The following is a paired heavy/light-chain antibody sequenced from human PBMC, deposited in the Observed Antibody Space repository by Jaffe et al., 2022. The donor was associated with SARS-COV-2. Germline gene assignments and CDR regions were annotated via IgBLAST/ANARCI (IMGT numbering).Light chain of an antibody. CDR1: QSINNN. J-gene: IGKJ4*01. V-gene: IGKV1-39*01. Sequence: DIQLTQSPSSLSASVGDRVTITCLTSQSINNNLNWYQHKPGQAPILLIYSTSTLESGVPSRFSGSGSGTDFTLTISTLQPEDFATYYCQQSYSVPLTFGGGTKVESK. CDR3: QQSYSVPLT. CDR2: STS.
Heavy chain of an antibody. CDR3: AKGKGTSQGEWLVNTFDP. CDR2: VSASGNIK. V-gene: IGHV3-23*04. Sequence: DVQLVESGGRLVQPGGSLRLSCSASGFNFNSFSMGWVRQAPGKGLEWVSSVSASGNIKYYADSVRGRFSISRDNSKNTLFLQLNSLRVEDTAVYYCAKGKGTSQGEWLVNTFDPRGQGSRVSVSP. D-gene: IGHD6-19*01. J-gene: IGHJ5*02. CDR1: GFNFNSFS.